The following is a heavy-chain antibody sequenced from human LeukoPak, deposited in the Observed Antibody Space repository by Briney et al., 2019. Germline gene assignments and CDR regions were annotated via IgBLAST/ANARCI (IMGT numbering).Heavy chain of an antibody. Sequence: ASVKVSCKASGYTFTSYGISWVRQAPGQGPEWMGWISAYNGNTNYAQKLQGRVTTTTDTSTSTAYMELRSLRSDDTAVYYRARFELSYYYYYGMDVWGQGTTVTVSS. CDR1: GYTFTSYG. V-gene: IGHV1-18*01. D-gene: IGHD2-8*01. CDR3: ARFELSYYYYYGMDV. CDR2: ISAYNGNT. J-gene: IGHJ6*02.